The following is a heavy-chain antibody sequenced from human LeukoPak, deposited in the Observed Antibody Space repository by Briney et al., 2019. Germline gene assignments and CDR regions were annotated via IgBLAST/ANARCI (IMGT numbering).Heavy chain of an antibody. J-gene: IGHJ4*02. V-gene: IGHV3-15*01. CDR1: GFTFSNAW. CDR3: TTVLIVVVPAARGPINY. CDR2: IKSKTDGGTT. D-gene: IGHD2-2*01. Sequence: GGSLRLSCAASGFTFSNAWMSWVRQAPGKGLEWVGRIKSKTDGGTTDYAAPVKGRFTILRDDSKNTLYLQMNSLKTEDTAVYYCTTVLIVVVPAARGPINYWGQGTLVTVSS.